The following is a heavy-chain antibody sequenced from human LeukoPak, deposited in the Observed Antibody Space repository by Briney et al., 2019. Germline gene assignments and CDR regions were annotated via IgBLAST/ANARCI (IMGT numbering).Heavy chain of an antibody. CDR1: GFTFSHYA. CDR3: ARDWKGWEPGYFDY. Sequence: GGSLRLSCAASGFTFSHYAIHWARQAPGKGLEWVAFISFDGSNKYYADSVKGRFTISRDNSKNTLYLQMNSLKTEDTAVYYCARDWKGWEPGYFDYWGQGTLVTVSS. J-gene: IGHJ4*02. V-gene: IGHV3-30*17. D-gene: IGHD1-26*01. CDR2: ISFDGSNK.